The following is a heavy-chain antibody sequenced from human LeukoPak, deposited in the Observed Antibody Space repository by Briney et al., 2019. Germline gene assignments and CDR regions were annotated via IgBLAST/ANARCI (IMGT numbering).Heavy chain of an antibody. Sequence: PGGSLRLSCAASGFTFSKFWMSWVRQAPGKGLEWVAVISADGLDKYYADSVKGRSTISRDNSKNTLYLQMSSLRPEDTAVYYCAKDKGREGDYWGQGNLVTVSS. V-gene: IGHV3-30*18. J-gene: IGHJ4*02. CDR1: GFTFSKFW. CDR2: ISADGLDK. CDR3: AKDKGREGDY.